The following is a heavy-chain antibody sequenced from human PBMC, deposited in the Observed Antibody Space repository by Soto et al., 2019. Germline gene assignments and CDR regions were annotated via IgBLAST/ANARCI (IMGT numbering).Heavy chain of an antibody. V-gene: IGHV3-21*01. CDR3: ARDFEDIVATGGNWFDP. D-gene: IGHD5-12*01. CDR1: GFTFSSYS. CDR2: ISSSSSYI. J-gene: IGHJ5*02. Sequence: EVQLVESGGGLVKPGGSLRLSCAASGFTFSSYSMNWVRQAPGKGLEWVSSISSSSSYIYYADSVKGRFTISRDNAKNSLYLQMNSLRAEDTAVYYCARDFEDIVATGGNWFDPWGQGTLVTVSS.